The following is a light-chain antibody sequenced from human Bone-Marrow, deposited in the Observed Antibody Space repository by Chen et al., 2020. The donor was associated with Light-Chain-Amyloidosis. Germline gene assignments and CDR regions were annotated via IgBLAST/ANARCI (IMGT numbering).Light chain of an antibody. CDR1: HDITTS. Sequence: DIQMTQSPSSVSASVGDRVTVNCQASHDITTSLSWFQQKPGQTPKLQISDASTLDPGVPSRFSGSGSGTDFSFSIRSLQNEDIATYYCKHYDNLPPNFGPGTRVDLK. CDR2: DAS. J-gene: IGKJ3*01. V-gene: IGKV1-33*01. CDR3: KHYDNLPPN.